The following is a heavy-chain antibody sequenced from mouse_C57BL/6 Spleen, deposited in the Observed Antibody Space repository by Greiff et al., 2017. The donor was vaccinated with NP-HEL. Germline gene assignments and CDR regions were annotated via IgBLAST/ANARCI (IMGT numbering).Heavy chain of an antibody. CDR3: ARSYYGSSFDY. D-gene: IGHD1-1*01. Sequence: VQLQQSGAELVKPGASVKISCKASGYAFSSYWMNWVKQRPGKGLEWIGQIYPGDGDTNYNGKFKGKATLTADKSSSTAYMQLSSLTSDDSAVYFCARSYYGSSFDYWGQGTTLTVSS. CDR1: GYAFSSYW. J-gene: IGHJ2*01. V-gene: IGHV1-80*01. CDR2: IYPGDGDT.